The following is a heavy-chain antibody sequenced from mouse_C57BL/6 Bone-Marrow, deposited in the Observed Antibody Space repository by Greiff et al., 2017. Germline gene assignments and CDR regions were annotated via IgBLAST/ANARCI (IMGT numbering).Heavy chain of an antibody. D-gene: IGHD2-5*01. Sequence: QVQLKQPGAELVKPGASVKMSCKASDYTFTSYWITWVKQRPGQGLEWIGDIYPGSGSTNYNEKFKSKATLTVDTSSSTAYMQLSSLTSEDSAVYYCARPYYSNYWYFDVWGTGTTVTVSS. V-gene: IGHV1-55*01. J-gene: IGHJ1*03. CDR2: IYPGSGST. CDR3: ARPYYSNYWYFDV. CDR1: DYTFTSYW.